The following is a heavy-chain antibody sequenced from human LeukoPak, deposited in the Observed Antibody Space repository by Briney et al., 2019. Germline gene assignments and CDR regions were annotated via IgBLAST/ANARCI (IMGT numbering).Heavy chain of an antibody. CDR3: ARVHATGYFSLDLGY. CDR1: GYTFTGYF. CDR2: INPNTGGT. V-gene: IGHV1-2*02. Sequence: ASVRVSCKASGYTFTGYFMHWVRQALGQGLDWMGWINPNTGGTKYAQKFQGRVTMTRDTSIGTAYMELSTATSDDTAVYFCARVHATGYFSLDLGYWGQGTLVTVSS. D-gene: IGHD3-9*01. J-gene: IGHJ4*02.